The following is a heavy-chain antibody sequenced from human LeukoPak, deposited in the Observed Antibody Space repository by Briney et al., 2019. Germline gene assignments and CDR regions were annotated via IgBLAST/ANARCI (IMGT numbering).Heavy chain of an antibody. CDR1: GFTFSSYS. D-gene: IGHD3-10*01. CDR2: ISSSSSYI. V-gene: IGHV3-21*01. CDR3: AREITMVRGVDY. J-gene: IGHJ4*02. Sequence: PGGSLRLSCAASGFTFSSYSMNWVRQAPGKGLEWVSSISSSSSYIYYADSVKGRLTISRDNAKNSLYLQMNSLRAEDTAVYYCAREITMVRGVDYWGQGTLVTVSS.